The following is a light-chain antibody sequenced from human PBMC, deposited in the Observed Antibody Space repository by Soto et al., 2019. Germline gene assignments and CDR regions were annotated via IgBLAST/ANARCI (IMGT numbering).Light chain of an antibody. CDR3: NSYTSASFYV. CDR2: EVT. J-gene: IGLJ1*01. Sequence: QSVLAQPASVSGSPGQSITISCTGTTSDIAGYNYVSWYQQHPGKAPKLLIYEVTSRASGVSHRFSGSKSGNTASLIISGLQAEDEAEYYCNSYTSASFYVFGTGTKVTVL. V-gene: IGLV2-14*01. CDR1: TSDIAGYNY.